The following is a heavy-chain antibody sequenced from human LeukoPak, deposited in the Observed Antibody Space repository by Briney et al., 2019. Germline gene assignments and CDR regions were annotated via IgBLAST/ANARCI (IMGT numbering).Heavy chain of an antibody. CDR2: ICQSGST. J-gene: IGHJ4*02. CDR1: DYSISNIQC. D-gene: IGHD6-19*01. CDR3: ARGQWLVPLTG. Sequence: SETLSLTCTVSDYSISNIQCWGWIRQPPGKGLEWIGSICQSGSTYYSPSLKSRVILSLDTSKNQFSLRLSSVTAADTAVYYCARGQWLVPLTGWGQGTLVTVSS. V-gene: IGHV4-38-2*02.